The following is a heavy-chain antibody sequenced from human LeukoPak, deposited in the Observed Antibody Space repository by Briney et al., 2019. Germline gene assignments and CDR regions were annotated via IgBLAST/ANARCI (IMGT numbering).Heavy chain of an antibody. V-gene: IGHV5-51*01. J-gene: IGHJ5*02. CDR1: GYSITNYW. D-gene: IGHD2-2*02. CDR3: AIHPSTGSCISNICYRWYDP. Sequence: GEFLKICCEGGGYSITNYWRGWVRQMPGKGLEWMGIIYPGGTHTRYNPSCQGHVNIPATKSLSTAYLQWTRLQASDTAMYYGAIHPSTGSCISNICYRWYDPWSQRTLVTVSA. CDR2: IYPGGTHT.